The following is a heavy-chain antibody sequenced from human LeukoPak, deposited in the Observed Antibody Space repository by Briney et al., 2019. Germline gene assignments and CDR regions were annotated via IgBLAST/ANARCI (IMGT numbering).Heavy chain of an antibody. CDR1: GFTVSSNY. Sequence: GGSLRLSCAASGFTVSSNYMSWVRQAPGKGLEWVSVIYSGGSTYYADSVKGRFTISRDSSKNTLYLQMNSLRAEDTAVFYCARGPYYYDSGAYYSGWFDPWGQGTLVTVSS. J-gene: IGHJ5*02. V-gene: IGHV3-53*01. CDR2: IYSGGST. CDR3: ARGPYYYDSGAYYSGWFDP. D-gene: IGHD3-22*01.